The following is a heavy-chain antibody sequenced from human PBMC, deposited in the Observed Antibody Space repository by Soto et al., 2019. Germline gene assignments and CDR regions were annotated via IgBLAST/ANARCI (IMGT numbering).Heavy chain of an antibody. CDR1: GGSISPINW. V-gene: IGHV4-4*02. J-gene: IGHJ5*02. Sequence: QVHLQESGPGLVKPSGTLSLTCGVSGGSISPINWWSWVRQTPGKELEWIGEIYHTGTTDYNPSLKSRVTISIDKSKNQFFLNLTSVTAADTALYYCARSPNIHSQTWFDPWGQGTWVTVSS. CDR2: IYHTGTT. CDR3: ARSPNIHSQTWFDP. D-gene: IGHD2-15*01.